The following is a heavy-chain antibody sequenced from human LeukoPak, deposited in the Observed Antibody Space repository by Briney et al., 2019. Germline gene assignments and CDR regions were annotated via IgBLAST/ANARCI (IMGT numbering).Heavy chain of an antibody. CDR3: ARGQRKYYYDSSGYYYLFDY. J-gene: IGHJ4*02. CDR2: TYYRSKWYN. V-gene: IGHV6-1*01. Sequence: SQTLSLTCAISGDIVSSNSAAWNWIRQSPSRGLEWLGRTYYRSKWYNDYAVSVKSRITINPDTSKNQFSLQLNSVTPEDTAVYYCARGQRKYYYDSSGYYYLFDYWGQGTLVTVSS. D-gene: IGHD3-22*01. CDR1: GDIVSSNSAA.